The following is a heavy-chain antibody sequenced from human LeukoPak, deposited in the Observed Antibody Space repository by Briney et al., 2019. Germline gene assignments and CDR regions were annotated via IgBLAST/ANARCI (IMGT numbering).Heavy chain of an antibody. J-gene: IGHJ4*02. CDR2: INHSGST. V-gene: IGHV4-34*01. Sequence: SETLSLTCAVYGGSFCGYYWSWIRQPPGKGLEWIGEINHSGSTNYNPSLKSRVTISVDTSKNQFSLKLSSVTAADTAVYYCARGVRPDYDFWSGYPYSYYFDYWGQGTLVTVSS. CDR3: ARGVRPDYDFWSGYPYSYYFDY. D-gene: IGHD3-3*01. CDR1: GGSFCGYY.